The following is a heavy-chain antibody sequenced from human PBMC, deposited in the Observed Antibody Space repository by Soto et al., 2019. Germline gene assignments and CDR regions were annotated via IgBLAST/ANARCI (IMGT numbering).Heavy chain of an antibody. D-gene: IGHD3-10*01. CDR2: IIPILGTA. CDR3: AKAMTMASPHWFDP. Sequence: QLVQSGAEVKKPGSSVKVSCKASGGPFSTYAISWVRQAPGQGLEWMGGIIPILGTANYAQRFLGRVTISADDSTSTAYMELRSLTSDDTAVYYCAKAMTMASPHWFDPWGQGTQVTVSS. CDR1: GGPFSTYA. J-gene: IGHJ5*02. V-gene: IGHV1-69*01.